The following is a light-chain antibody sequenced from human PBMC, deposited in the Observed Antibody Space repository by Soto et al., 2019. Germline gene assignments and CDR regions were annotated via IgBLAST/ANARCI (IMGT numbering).Light chain of an antibody. CDR1: SSDVGGYNY. CDR2: DVS. V-gene: IGLV2-14*01. Sequence: QSALTQPASVSGSPGQSVTISCTGTSSDVGGYNYVSWYQQHPGQVPKLMIYDVSNRPSGVSNRFSCSKSGNTASLTMSGFQAEDEADFYCSSYSSSSTYVFGTGTKLTVL. CDR3: SSYSSSSTYV. J-gene: IGLJ1*01.